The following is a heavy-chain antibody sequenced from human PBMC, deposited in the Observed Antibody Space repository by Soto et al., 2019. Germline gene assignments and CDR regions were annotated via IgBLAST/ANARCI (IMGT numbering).Heavy chain of an antibody. CDR3: ARDFGSLGATIDY. Sequence: GGSLRLPCAASGFTVSSNYMSWVRQAPGKGLEWVAVISYDGSNNYYADSVKGRFTISRDNSKNTLYLQMNSMRAEDTAVYYCARDFGSLGATIDYWGQGTLVTVSS. CDR1: GFTVSSNY. J-gene: IGHJ4*02. CDR2: ISYDGSNN. D-gene: IGHD1-26*01. V-gene: IGHV3-30-3*01.